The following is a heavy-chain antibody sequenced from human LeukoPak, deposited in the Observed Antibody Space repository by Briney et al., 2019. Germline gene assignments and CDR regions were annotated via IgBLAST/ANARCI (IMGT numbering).Heavy chain of an antibody. CDR3: AREGKIAGYYYYYYMDV. V-gene: IGHV1-18*01. J-gene: IGHJ6*03. CDR2: VSAYNGNT. CDR1: GYTFTSYG. D-gene: IGHD1-14*01. Sequence: ASVKVSCKASGYTFTSYGISWVRQAPGQGLEGMGWVSAYNGNTNYAQKLQGRVTMTTDTSTSTAYMELRSLRSDDTAVYYCAREGKIAGYYYYYYMDVWGKGTTVTVSS.